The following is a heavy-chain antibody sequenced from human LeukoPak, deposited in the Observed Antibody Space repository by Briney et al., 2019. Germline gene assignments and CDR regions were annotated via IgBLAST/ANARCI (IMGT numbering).Heavy chain of an antibody. CDR3: ASEVYVSWVAVAATPGGY. Sequence: QTGGSLRLSCAASGFTFSSYAMHWVRQAPGKGLEWVAVISYDGSNKYYADSVKGRFTISRDNAKNSLYLQMNSLRAEDTAVYYCASEVYVSWVAVAATPGGYWGQGTLVTVSS. CDR1: GFTFSSYA. CDR2: ISYDGSNK. J-gene: IGHJ4*02. V-gene: IGHV3-30-3*01. D-gene: IGHD6-19*01.